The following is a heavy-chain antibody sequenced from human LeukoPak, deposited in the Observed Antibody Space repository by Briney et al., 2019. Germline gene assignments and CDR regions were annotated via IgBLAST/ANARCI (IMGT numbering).Heavy chain of an antibody. CDR3: ARVSIEYSSGRSYYFDY. D-gene: IGHD6-19*01. CDR2: IYYSGST. J-gene: IGHJ4*02. CDR1: GGSISSGGYY. V-gene: IGHV4-31*03. Sequence: PSQTLSLTCTVSGGSISSGGYYWSWIRQHPGKGLEWIGYIYYSGSTYYNPSLKSRVTISVDTSKNQFSLKLSSVTAADTAVYYCARVSIEYSSGRSYYFDYWGQGTLVTVSS.